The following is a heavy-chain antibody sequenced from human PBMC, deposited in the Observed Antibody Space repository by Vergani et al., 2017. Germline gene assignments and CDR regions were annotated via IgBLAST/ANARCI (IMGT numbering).Heavy chain of an antibody. CDR3: AKHFRGCGIDS. V-gene: IGHV3-30*02. J-gene: IGHJ4*02. CDR1: GFTLSNYD. D-gene: IGHD2-21*01. CDR2: IQFDGNNQ. Sequence: QVQLVESGGGVVQRGGSLRLSCATSGFTLSNYDMQWIRQGPGKGLEFVAFIQFDGNNQYYADSVKGRFTLSRDFSKNTLYLQMNSLRTDDTATYYCAKHFRGCGIDSWGQGTQVIVSS.